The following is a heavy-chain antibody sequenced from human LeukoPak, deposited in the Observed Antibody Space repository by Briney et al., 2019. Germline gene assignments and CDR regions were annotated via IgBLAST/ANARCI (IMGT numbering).Heavy chain of an antibody. D-gene: IGHD6-13*01. CDR1: GGSISSYY. CDR2: IYYSGNT. V-gene: IGHV4-59*01. Sequence: SETLSLTCTVSGGSISSYYWSWIRQPPGKGLEWIGYIYYSGNTNYNPSLKSRVTISVDPSKNQFSLKLSSVPAADTAVYYCARGDSSSWYSPHFDYWGQGTLVTVSS. J-gene: IGHJ4*02. CDR3: ARGDSSSWYSPHFDY.